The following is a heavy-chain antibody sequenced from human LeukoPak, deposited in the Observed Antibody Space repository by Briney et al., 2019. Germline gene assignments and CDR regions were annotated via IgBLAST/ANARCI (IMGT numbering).Heavy chain of an antibody. Sequence: PGGSLRLSCAASGFTFSSYSMDWIRQAPGKGLEWVSSISSSTSYIYYADSVKGRFTISKDNAKNSLYLQMNSLRAEDTAVYYCARAGGSTVSHSDYWGQGTLVTVSS. CDR2: ISSSTSYI. CDR1: GFTFSSYS. J-gene: IGHJ4*02. V-gene: IGHV3-21*01. D-gene: IGHD4-17*01. CDR3: ARAGGSTVSHSDY.